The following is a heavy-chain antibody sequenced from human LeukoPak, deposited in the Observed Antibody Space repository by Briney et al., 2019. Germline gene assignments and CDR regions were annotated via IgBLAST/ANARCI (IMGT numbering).Heavy chain of an antibody. V-gene: IGHV3-7*01. CDR2: IKQDGSEK. D-gene: IGHD6-13*01. J-gene: IGHJ4*02. CDR1: EFIFSGYW. Sequence: PGGALKTSLAAPEFIFSGYWINWVRQAPGKGLGWVANIKQDGSEKQYVDSVRGRFTISRDNAENSLYLQMNSLRVEDTAVYYCARDGFVGAADYWGQGTLVTVSS. CDR3: ARDGFVGAADY.